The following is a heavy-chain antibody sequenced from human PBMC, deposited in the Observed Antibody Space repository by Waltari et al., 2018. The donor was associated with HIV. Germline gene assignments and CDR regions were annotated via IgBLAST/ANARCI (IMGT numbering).Heavy chain of an antibody. CDR2: ISRSGNTK. J-gene: IGHJ4*02. D-gene: IGHD6-19*01. V-gene: IGHV3-48*02. CDR1: GFILRSSR. CDR3: ARDPEWLVEGGDY. Sequence: EVQLVGSGGGLVQPGGSLRLSCAASGFILRSSRVNWVRQAPGKGLEWVSYISRSGNTKYYADSVKGRFTIFRDNAKNSLYLQMNSLRDEDTAVYYCARDPEWLVEGGDYWGQGTLVTVSS.